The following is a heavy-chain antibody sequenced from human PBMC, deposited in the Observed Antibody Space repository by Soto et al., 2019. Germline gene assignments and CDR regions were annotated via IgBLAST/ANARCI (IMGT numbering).Heavy chain of an antibody. CDR1: GFTFSSYG. Sequence: GGSLRLSCAASGFTFSSYGMHWVRQAPGKGLEWVAVIWYGGSNKYYADSVKGRFTISRDNAKNSLYLQMNSLRAEDTAVYYCARDLGDYGGAFDIWGQGTMVTVSS. J-gene: IGHJ3*02. D-gene: IGHD4-17*01. CDR3: ARDLGDYGGAFDI. V-gene: IGHV3-33*01. CDR2: IWYGGSNK.